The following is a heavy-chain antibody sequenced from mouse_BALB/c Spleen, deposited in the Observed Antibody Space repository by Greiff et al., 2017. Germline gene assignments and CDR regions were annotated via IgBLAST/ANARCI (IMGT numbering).Heavy chain of an antibody. Sequence: EVHLVESGGGLVQPGGSRKLSCAASGFTFSSFGMHWVRQAPEKGLEWVAYISSGSSTIYYADTVKGRFTISRDNPKNTLFLQMTSLRSEDTAMYYCARWGHAGYDVFAYWGQGTLVTVSA. J-gene: IGHJ3*01. CDR2: ISSGSSTI. D-gene: IGHD2-14*01. CDR3: ARWGHAGYDVFAY. V-gene: IGHV5-17*02. CDR1: GFTFSSFG.